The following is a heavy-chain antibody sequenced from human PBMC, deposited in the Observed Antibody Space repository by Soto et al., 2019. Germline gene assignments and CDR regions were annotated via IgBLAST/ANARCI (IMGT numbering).Heavy chain of an antibody. CDR2: ISWNSESV. CDR3: AKDKQNDFWSGRQGFFEL. CDR1: GFTFHEYA. D-gene: IGHD3-3*01. V-gene: IGHV3-9*01. J-gene: IGHJ2*01. Sequence: DVQLVESGGGQVQPGRSLRLSCAASGFTFHEYAMHWVRQVPGKGLEWVSGISWNSESVAYVDSVRGRFTISRDNAKNSLYLQMSTLRTEDTAFYFCAKDKQNDFWSGRQGFFELWGRGALVTVSS.